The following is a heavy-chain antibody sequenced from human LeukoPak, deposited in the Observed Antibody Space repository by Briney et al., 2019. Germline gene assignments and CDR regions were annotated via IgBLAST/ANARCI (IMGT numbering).Heavy chain of an antibody. Sequence: PSETLSLTCAVYGGSFSGYYWSWTRQPPGKGLEWIGEINHSGSTNYNPSLKSRVTISVDTSKNQFSLKLSSVTAADTAVYYCARGVVTIFGVVSYYMDVWGKGTTVTVSS. CDR1: GGSFSGYY. D-gene: IGHD3-3*01. V-gene: IGHV4-34*01. J-gene: IGHJ6*03. CDR2: INHSGST. CDR3: ARGVVTIFGVVSYYMDV.